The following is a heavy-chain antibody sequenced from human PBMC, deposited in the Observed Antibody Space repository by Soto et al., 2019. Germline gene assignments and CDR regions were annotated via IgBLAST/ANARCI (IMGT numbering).Heavy chain of an antibody. J-gene: IGHJ4*02. CDR1: GGAFARDNYY. V-gene: IGHV4-31*11. CDR3: AREHHCSSTSCSYFFDY. CDR2: VYYSWIA. Sequence: SLCLTCDVSGGAFARDNYYWSWIRKHPGKGLEWLGYVYYSWIAYYSPSLKSRISISVDTSKNQFSLKLKSVTAADTAVYYCAREHHCSSTSCSYFFDYWGQGSLVTVSS. D-gene: IGHD2-2*01.